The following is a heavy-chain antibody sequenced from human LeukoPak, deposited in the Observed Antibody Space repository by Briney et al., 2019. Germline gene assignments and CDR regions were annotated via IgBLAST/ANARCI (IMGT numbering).Heavy chain of an antibody. J-gene: IGHJ3*02. D-gene: IGHD2-21*01. V-gene: IGHV3-74*01. CDR3: ATLAYCGGDCYSGAFDI. CDR1: GFTFSSYW. CDR2: INSDGSST. Sequence: GXSLRLSCAASGFTFSSYWMQWVRQAPGKGLVWVSRINSDGSSTSYADSVNGRFTISRDNAKNTLYLQMNSLRAEDTAVYYCATLAYCGGDCYSGAFDIWGQGTMVTVSS.